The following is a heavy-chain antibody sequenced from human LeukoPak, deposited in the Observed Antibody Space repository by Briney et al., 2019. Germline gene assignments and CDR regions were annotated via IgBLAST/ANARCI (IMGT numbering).Heavy chain of an antibody. D-gene: IGHD5-18*01. CDR2: IYYSGST. CDR3: ARRGYSYGRDWYFDL. J-gene: IGHJ2*01. Sequence: SETLSLTCPVSGGSISSYYWSWIRQPPGKGLEWIGYIYYSGSTNYNPSLKSRVTISVDTSKNQFSLKLSSVTAADTAVHYCARRGYSYGRDWYFDLWGRGTLVTVSS. CDR1: GGSISSYY. V-gene: IGHV4-59*01.